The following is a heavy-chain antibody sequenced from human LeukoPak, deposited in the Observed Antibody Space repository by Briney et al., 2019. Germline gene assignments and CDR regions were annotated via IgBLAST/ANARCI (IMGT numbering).Heavy chain of an antibody. D-gene: IGHD6-19*01. CDR2: IYTSGST. V-gene: IGHV4-4*07. CDR3: ARDGYSSGWYGSEQPFDY. CDR1: GGSISSYY. J-gene: IGHJ4*02. Sequence: SETLSLTCTVSGGSISSYYWSWVRQPAGKGLEWIGRIYTSGSTNYNPSLKSRVTMSVDTSKNQFSLKLSSVTAADTAVYYCARDGYSSGWYGSEQPFDYWGQGTLVTVSS.